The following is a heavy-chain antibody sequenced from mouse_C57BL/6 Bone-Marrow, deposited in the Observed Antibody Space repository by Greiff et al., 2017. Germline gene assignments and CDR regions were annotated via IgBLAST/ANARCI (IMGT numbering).Heavy chain of an antibody. V-gene: IGHV1-69*01. CDR3: ARPYGSRWYFDV. Sequence: QVQLQQPGAELVMPGASVTLSCKASGYTFTSYWVHWVKQRPGQGLEWIGEIGPSDSYTNYNQKFKGKSTWTVDKSSSTASMQLSSLTSEDSAVYYCARPYGSRWYFDVWVTGTTVTVSS. D-gene: IGHD1-1*01. J-gene: IGHJ1*03. CDR1: GYTFTSYW. CDR2: IGPSDSYT.